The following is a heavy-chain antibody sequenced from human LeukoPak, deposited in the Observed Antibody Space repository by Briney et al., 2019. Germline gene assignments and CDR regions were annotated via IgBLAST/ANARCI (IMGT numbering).Heavy chain of an antibody. CDR2: FRRKVYGGTT. CDR1: GFTLGDYP. J-gene: IGHJ4*02. D-gene: IGHD3-9*01. Sequence: GGPLSLSCTAPGFTLGDYPMSGVRQAPGKGLEWVVFFRRKVYGGTTEYAASVKGRFTISRDDSKSIAYLQMNSLKTEDTAVYYCTRPARVFSYYDILTGYFPGLDYWGQGTLVTVSS. CDR3: TRPARVFSYYDILTGYFPGLDY. V-gene: IGHV3-49*02.